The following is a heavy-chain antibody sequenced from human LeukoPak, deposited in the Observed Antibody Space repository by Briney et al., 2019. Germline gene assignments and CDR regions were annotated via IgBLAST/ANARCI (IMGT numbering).Heavy chain of an antibody. V-gene: IGHV3-23*01. CDR1: GFTFSSYA. CDR3: AKDRTSHRGIAEYFQH. CDR2: ISGSGGST. J-gene: IGHJ1*01. Sequence: PGGSLRLSCAASGFTFSSYAMSWVRQAPGKGLEWVSSISGSGGSTFYADSVKGRFTISRDNSKNTLHLQLNSLRAEDTAVYYCAKDRTSHRGIAEYFQHWGQGTPVSVSS. D-gene: IGHD2-8*01.